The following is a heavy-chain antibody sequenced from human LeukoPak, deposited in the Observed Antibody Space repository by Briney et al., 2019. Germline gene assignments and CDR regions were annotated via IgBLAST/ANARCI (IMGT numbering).Heavy chain of an antibody. J-gene: IGHJ4*02. CDR1: GFTLTSSA. CDR3: AASFFDWNEI. V-gene: IGHV1-58*02. D-gene: IGHD1-1*01. Sequence: SVKVSCKASGFTLTSSAMQWVRQARGQRLEWIGWIVVGSGNTNYAQKFQERVTITRDMSTSTAYMELSSLRSEDTAVCYCAASFFDWNEIWGQGTLVTVSS. CDR2: IVVGSGNT.